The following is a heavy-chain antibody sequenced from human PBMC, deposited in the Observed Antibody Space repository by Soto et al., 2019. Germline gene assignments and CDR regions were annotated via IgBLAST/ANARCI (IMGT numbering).Heavy chain of an antibody. CDR2: VYSSGTT. V-gene: IGHV3-53*01. CDR3: ARVDTYDYYYSMDV. Sequence: GGSLRLSCAASGLAVTSNYMSWVRQAPGKGLEWVSIVYSSGTTYYADSVKGRFTFSRDKSKNTIYLQMRNLRAEDTAVYYCARVDTYDYYYSMDVWGKGTTVTVSS. J-gene: IGHJ6*04. CDR1: GLAVTSNY. D-gene: IGHD5-18*01.